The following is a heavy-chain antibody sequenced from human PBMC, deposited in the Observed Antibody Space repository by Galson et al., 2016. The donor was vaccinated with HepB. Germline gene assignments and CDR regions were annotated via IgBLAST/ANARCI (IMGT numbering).Heavy chain of an antibody. J-gene: IGHJ4*02. CDR1: GFTFSSYA. CDR3: ARGANRGRPFDY. V-gene: IGHV3-7*03. Sequence: SLRLSCAASGFTFSSYAMGWVRQAPGKGLEWVANVKRDGSERYYVDSVKGRFTISRDNAKNSLFLQMNSLRVEDTAVYYCARGANRGRPFDYWGQGTLVTVSS. D-gene: IGHD3-10*01. CDR2: VKRDGSER.